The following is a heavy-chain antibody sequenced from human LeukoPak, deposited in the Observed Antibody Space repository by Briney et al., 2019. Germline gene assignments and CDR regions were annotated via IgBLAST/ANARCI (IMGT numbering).Heavy chain of an antibody. D-gene: IGHD4-17*01. CDR1: GFTFSDYD. Sequence: PGGSLRLSCAASGFTFSDYDMHWVRQATGKGLEWVSAIGTAGDTYYPGSVKGRFTISRENAKNSFYLQVNSLRVGDTAVYYCARDDSSTTVTTFDYWGQGALVTVSS. CDR3: ARDDSSTTVTTFDY. J-gene: IGHJ4*02. V-gene: IGHV3-13*01. CDR2: IGTAGDT.